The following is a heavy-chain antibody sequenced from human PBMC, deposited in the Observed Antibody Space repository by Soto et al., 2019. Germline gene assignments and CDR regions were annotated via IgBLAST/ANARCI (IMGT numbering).Heavy chain of an antibody. Sequence: SETLSLTCTVSGGSISSYYWSWIRQPPGKGLEWIGYIYYSGSTNYNPSLKSRVTISVDTSKNQFSLKLSSVTAADTAVYYCARSILPIVVVPAGHYYYMDVWGKGTTVTVSS. D-gene: IGHD2-2*01. J-gene: IGHJ6*03. CDR3: ARSILPIVVVPAGHYYYMDV. CDR2: IYYSGST. CDR1: GGSISSYY. V-gene: IGHV4-59*08.